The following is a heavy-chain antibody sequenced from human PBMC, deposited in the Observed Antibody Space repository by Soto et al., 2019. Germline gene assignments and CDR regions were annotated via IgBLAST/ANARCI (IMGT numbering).Heavy chain of an antibody. CDR3: ARDGRNYDFWSGSDALGYYYYGMDV. D-gene: IGHD3-3*01. V-gene: IGHV3-30-3*01. Sequence: GSLRLSCAASGFTFSSYAMHWVRQAPGKGLKWVAVISYDGSNKYYADSVKGRFTISRDNSKNTLYLQMNSLRAEDTAVYYCARDGRNYDFWSGSDALGYYYYGMDVWGQGTTVTVSS. CDR1: GFTFSSYA. CDR2: ISYDGSNK. J-gene: IGHJ6*02.